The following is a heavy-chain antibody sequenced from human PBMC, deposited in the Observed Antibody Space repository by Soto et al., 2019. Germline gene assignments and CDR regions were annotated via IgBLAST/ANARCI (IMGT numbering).Heavy chain of an antibody. CDR1: GGSFSGYY. D-gene: IGHD3-16*01. CDR2: INHSGST. V-gene: IGHV4-34*01. Sequence: QVQLQQWGAGLLKPSETLSLTCAVYGGSFSGYYWSWIRQPPGKGLEWNGEINHSGSTNYNPSLKSRVTISVATSKHQFSLKLSSVTAADTAVYYCARGPGGANYCMDVWGQGTTVTVSS. CDR3: ARGPGGANYCMDV. J-gene: IGHJ6*02.